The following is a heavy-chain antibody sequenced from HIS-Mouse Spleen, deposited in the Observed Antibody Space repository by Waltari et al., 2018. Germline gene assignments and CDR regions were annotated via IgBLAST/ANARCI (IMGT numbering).Heavy chain of an antibody. J-gene: IGHJ2*01. V-gene: IGHV1-69*01. D-gene: IGHD1-26*01. CDR2: IIPIFGTA. CDR3: ARDSGSYSFWYFDL. Sequence: QVQLVQSGAEVKKPGSSLKVSCKASGGPFSSYAISWVRQAPGQGLERMGGIIPIFGTANYAQKFQGRVTITADESTSTAYMELSSLRSEDTAVYYCARDSGSYSFWYFDLWGRGTLVTVSS. CDR1: GGPFSSYA.